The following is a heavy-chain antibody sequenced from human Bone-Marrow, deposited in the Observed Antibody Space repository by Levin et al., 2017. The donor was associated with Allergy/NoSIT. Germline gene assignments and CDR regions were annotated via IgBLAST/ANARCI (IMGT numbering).Heavy chain of an antibody. Sequence: GESLKISCKGSGYSFTSYWISWVRQMPGKGLEWMGRIDPSDSYTNYSPSFQGHVTISADKSISTAYLQWSSLKASDTAMYYCARHGHEYQLPVGWFDPWGQGTLVTVSS. D-gene: IGHD2-2*01. CDR3: ARHGHEYQLPVGWFDP. V-gene: IGHV5-10-1*01. J-gene: IGHJ5*02. CDR2: IDPSDSYT. CDR1: GYSFTSYW.